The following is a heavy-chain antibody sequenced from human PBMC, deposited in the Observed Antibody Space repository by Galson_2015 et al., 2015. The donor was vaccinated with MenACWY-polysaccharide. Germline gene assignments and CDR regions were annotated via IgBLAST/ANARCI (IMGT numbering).Heavy chain of an antibody. CDR3: ARDPLDSSCYTRGSSFEL. CDR2: IKQDGSEK. J-gene: IGHJ2*01. V-gene: IGHV3-7*01. Sequence: SLRLSCAASGFTFSSFWMSWVRQAPGKGLEWVAIIKQDGSEKYYVDSVKGRFSISRDNAKNSLYLQMNSLRSEDTAVYYCARDPLDSSCYTRGSSFELGCRGTLVTVSS. CDR1: GFTFSSFW. D-gene: IGHD3-22*01.